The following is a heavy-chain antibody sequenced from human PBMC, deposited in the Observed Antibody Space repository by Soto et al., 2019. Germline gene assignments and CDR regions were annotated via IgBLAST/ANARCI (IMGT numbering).Heavy chain of an antibody. D-gene: IGHD4-17*01. J-gene: IGHJ4*02. V-gene: IGHV3-48*03. Sequence: EVQLVESGGGLVQPGGSLRLSCAASGFTFSSYEMNWVRQAPGKGLEWVSYISSSGSTIYYADSVKGRFTISRDNAKNSLSLQMNSLRAEDTAVYYCARGATVTRGGVVFDYWGQGTLVTVSS. CDR2: ISSSGSTI. CDR3: ARGATVTRGGVVFDY. CDR1: GFTFSSYE.